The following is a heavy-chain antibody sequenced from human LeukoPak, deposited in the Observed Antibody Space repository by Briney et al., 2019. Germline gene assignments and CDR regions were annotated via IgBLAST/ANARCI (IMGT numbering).Heavy chain of an antibody. J-gene: IGHJ4*02. D-gene: IGHD3-10*01. CDR2: INRDGSTT. CDR1: GFTFSIYW. Sequence: PGGSLRLSCAASGFTFSIYWMHWVRQAPGKGLVWVSRINRDGSTTSYADSVKGRFTISRDNAKNTLYLQMNSLRAEDTAVYYCARVGDCFDYWGQGTLVTVSS. CDR3: ARVGDCFDY. V-gene: IGHV3-74*01.